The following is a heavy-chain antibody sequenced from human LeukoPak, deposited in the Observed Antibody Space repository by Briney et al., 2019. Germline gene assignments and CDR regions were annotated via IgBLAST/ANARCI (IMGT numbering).Heavy chain of an antibody. CDR3: ASGAVAGTEIDAFDI. D-gene: IGHD6-19*01. CDR1: GGSISSGSYY. V-gene: IGHV4-61*02. J-gene: IGHJ3*02. Sequence: PSQTLSLTCTVSGGSISSGSYYWSWIRQPAGKGLEWIGSIYYSGSTYYNPSLKSRVTISVDTSKNQFSLKLSSVTAADTAVYYCASGAVAGTEIDAFDIWGQGTMVTVSS. CDR2: IYYSGST.